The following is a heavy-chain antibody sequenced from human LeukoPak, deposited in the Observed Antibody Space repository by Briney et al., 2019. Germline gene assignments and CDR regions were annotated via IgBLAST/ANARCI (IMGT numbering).Heavy chain of an antibody. CDR3: ARVSCSSTSCKRYYYYGMDV. D-gene: IGHD2-2*01. Sequence: PSETLSLTCTVSGGSISSGGSYWSWIRQHPGKGLEWIGYISYSGSTYYNPSLKSRVTISVDTSKNQFSPKLSSVTAADTAVYYCARVSCSSTSCKRYYYYGMDVWGKGTTVTVSS. V-gene: IGHV4-31*03. CDR2: ISYSGST. CDR1: GGSISSGGSY. J-gene: IGHJ6*04.